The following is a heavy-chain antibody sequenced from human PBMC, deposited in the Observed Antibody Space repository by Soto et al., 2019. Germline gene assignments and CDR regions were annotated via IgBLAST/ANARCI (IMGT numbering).Heavy chain of an antibody. CDR3: ARVRKNWFDP. J-gene: IGHJ5*02. V-gene: IGHV5-10-1*01. CDR1: GYNFTAFW. Sequence: GESLKISCKASGYNFTAFWIHWVRQMPGKGLEWLGKIDPSDSYTNYSPSFEGHVTISTDNSITTAYLQWSSLRASDTALYFCARVRKNWFDPWAQGTMVTVSS. CDR2: IDPSDSYT.